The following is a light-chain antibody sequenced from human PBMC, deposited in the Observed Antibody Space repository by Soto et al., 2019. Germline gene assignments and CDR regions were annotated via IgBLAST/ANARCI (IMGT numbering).Light chain of an antibody. Sequence: DIQLTQSPSSLSASVGDKVSIFCRASQSIDSYLNWYQQKAGKAPKLLIYDAFNLHSGVPSRFSGSGSGTHFTLTIITLQPEDFATDYCQQIYSKPRITFGQGTRLEIK. V-gene: IGKV1-39*01. CDR1: QSIDSY. J-gene: IGKJ5*01. CDR2: DAF. CDR3: QQIYSKPRIT.